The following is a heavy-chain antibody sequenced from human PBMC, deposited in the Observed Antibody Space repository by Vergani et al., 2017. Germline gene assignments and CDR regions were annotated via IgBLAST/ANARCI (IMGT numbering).Heavy chain of an antibody. CDR1: GYSFTSYW. Sequence: EVQLVQSGAEVKKPGESLKISCKGSGYSFTSYWIGWVRHMPGKGLEWMGIIYPGDSDTRYSPSFKGQVTISADKCISTAYLQWSSLKASDTAMYYCARLHNLRYWXFDLWGRGTLVTVSS. CDR3: ARLHNLRYWXFDL. J-gene: IGHJ2*01. V-gene: IGHV5-51*01. CDR2: IYPGDSDT.